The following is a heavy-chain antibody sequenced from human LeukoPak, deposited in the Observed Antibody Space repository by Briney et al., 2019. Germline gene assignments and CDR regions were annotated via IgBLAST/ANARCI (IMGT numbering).Heavy chain of an antibody. CDR1: GYTFTNYA. Sequence: GASVKVSCKASGYTFTNYAIHWVRQAPGQRFEWMGWINAANGHTKYSQEFQDRITITRGTSATTAYMELNNLRSEDMARYYCARGRGPPNTNRDFYFYYYMDVWGTGTTVTVSS. D-gene: IGHD3-10*01. J-gene: IGHJ6*03. V-gene: IGHV1-3*03. CDR3: ARGRGPPNTNRDFYFYYYMDV. CDR2: INAANGHT.